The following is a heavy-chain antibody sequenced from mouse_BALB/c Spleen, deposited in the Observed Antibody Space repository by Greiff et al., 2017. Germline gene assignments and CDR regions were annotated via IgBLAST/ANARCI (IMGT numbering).Heavy chain of an antibody. D-gene: IGHD2-14*01. V-gene: IGHV5-6-3*01. Sequence: EVHLVESGGGLVQPGGSLKLSCAASGFTFSSYGMSWVRQTPDKRLELVATINSNGGSTYYPDSVKGRFTISRDNAKNTLYLKMSSLKSEDTAMYYCARDRYAMDYWGQGTSVTVSS. CDR3: ARDRYAMDY. CDR2: INSNGGST. J-gene: IGHJ4*01. CDR1: GFTFSSYG.